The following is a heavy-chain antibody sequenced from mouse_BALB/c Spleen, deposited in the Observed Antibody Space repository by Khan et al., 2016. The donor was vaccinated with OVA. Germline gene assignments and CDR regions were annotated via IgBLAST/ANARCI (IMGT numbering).Heavy chain of an antibody. CDR3: TRCNYDGYSGDY. V-gene: IGHV1-87*01. D-gene: IGHD2-3*01. J-gene: IGHJ2*01. CDR1: GYTFTNYW. CDR2: IYPGDGDT. Sequence: QMQLQQSGAELARPGASVKLSCKASGYTFTNYWMQWIKQRPGQGLEWIGAIYPGDGDTRYTQKFKGKATLTTDKSSSTAYMQLNSLTSEDSAVYYCTRCNYDGYSGDYWGQGTTLAVSS.